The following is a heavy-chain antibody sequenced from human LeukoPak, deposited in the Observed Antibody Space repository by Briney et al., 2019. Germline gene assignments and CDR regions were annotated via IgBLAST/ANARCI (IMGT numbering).Heavy chain of an antibody. CDR1: GFAFSSYW. CDR3: AIFGAAADY. J-gene: IGHJ4*02. CDR2: IWYDGSNK. V-gene: IGHV3-33*08. Sequence: GGSLRLSCAASGFAFSSYWMSWVRQAPGKGLEWVAVIWYDGSNKYYADSVKGRFTISRDNSKNTLYLQMNSLRAEDTAVYYCAIFGAAADYWGQGTLVTVSS. D-gene: IGHD6-13*01.